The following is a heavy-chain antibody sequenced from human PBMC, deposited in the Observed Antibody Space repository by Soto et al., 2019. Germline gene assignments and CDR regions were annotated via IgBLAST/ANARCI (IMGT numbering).Heavy chain of an antibody. CDR1: GFTFSGSA. CDR3: TRQVPSGIPVAGDFDY. Sequence: EVQLVESGGGLVQPGGSLKLSCAASGFTFSGSAMHWVRQASGKGLEWVGRVTSKADNYATAYAASVKGRFTISRDDSKNTAYLQMNSLRTEDTAVYYCTRQVPSGIPVAGDFDYWGQGTLVTVSS. J-gene: IGHJ4*02. V-gene: IGHV3-73*02. D-gene: IGHD6-19*01. CDR2: VTSKADNYAT.